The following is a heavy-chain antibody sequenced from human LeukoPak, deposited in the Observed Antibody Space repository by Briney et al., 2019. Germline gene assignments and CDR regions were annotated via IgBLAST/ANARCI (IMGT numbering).Heavy chain of an antibody. Sequence: SETLSLTCAVYGGSFSGYYWSWIRQPPGKGLEWIGEINHSGSTKNNPSLKSRVTISGDTSKNQFSLKLSSVTAADTAVYYCARPRYFDSRAAFDIWGQGTMVTVSS. J-gene: IGHJ3*02. V-gene: IGHV4-34*01. CDR2: INHSGST. CDR1: GGSFSGYY. D-gene: IGHD3-9*01. CDR3: ARPRYFDSRAAFDI.